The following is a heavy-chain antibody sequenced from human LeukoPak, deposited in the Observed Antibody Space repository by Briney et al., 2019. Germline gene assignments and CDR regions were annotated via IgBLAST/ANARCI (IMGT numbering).Heavy chain of an antibody. D-gene: IGHD2-21*01. CDR2: IKSKTDGRTT. CDR3: TTAEGRGEVDY. Sequence: KAGASLSLSGAASGFTFSNAWMSWVRQAPGKGLEWVGRIKSKTDGRTTDHAAPVKGRFTISRDDSKNTLYLQMNSLKTEDTAVYYCTTAEGRGEVDYWGQGTLVTVSS. V-gene: IGHV3-15*01. J-gene: IGHJ4*02. CDR1: GFTFSNAW.